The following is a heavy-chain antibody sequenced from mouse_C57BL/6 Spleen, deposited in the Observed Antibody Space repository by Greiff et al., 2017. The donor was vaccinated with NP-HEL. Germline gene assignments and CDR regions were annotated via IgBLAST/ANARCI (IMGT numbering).Heavy chain of an antibody. CDR2: INPYNGGT. D-gene: IGHD1-1*01. CDR3: ARDSYYYGSSPYYYAMDY. Sequence: EVQLQQSGPVLVKPGASVKMSCKASGYTFTDYYMNWVKQSHGKSLEWIGVINPYNGGTSYNQKFKGKATLTVDKSSSTAYMELNSLTSEDSAVYYCARDSYYYGSSPYYYAMDYWGQGTSVTVSS. J-gene: IGHJ4*01. V-gene: IGHV1-19*01. CDR1: GYTFTDYY.